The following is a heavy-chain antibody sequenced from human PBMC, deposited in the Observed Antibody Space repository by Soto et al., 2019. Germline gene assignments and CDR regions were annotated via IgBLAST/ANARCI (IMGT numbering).Heavy chain of an antibody. CDR1: GASISYGVFS. CDR3: ARGGGYDSFDY. CDR2: ISHLEST. J-gene: IGHJ4*02. V-gene: IGHV4-30-2*06. D-gene: IGHD5-12*01. Sequence: QLQLQESGSGLVKTSETLSLTCTVSGASISYGVFSWSWIRQSPGKGLEWIGYISHLESTYFHPSFKSRLTMSIDRNRNQFSLKLSSVTAAAMAVYYCARGGGYDSFDYWGQGVMVTVSS.